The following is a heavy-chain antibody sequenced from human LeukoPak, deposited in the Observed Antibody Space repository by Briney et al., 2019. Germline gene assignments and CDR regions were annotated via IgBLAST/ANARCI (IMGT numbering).Heavy chain of an antibody. CDR3: ARSGAARPLFDY. J-gene: IGHJ4*02. D-gene: IGHD6-6*01. CDR2: IYYSGST. V-gene: IGHV4-39*07. CDR1: GGSISSSSYY. Sequence: PSETLSLTCTASGGSISSSSYYWGWIRQPPGKGLEWIGSIYYSGSTYYNLSLKSRVTISVDTSKNQFSLKLSSVTAADTAVYYCARSGAARPLFDYWGQGTLVTVSS.